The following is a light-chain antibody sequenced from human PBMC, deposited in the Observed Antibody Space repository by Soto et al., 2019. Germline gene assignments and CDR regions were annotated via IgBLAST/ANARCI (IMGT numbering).Light chain of an antibody. CDR1: SSDVGGYNY. Sequence: LTQPASVSWSPGQSITISCTGTSSDVGGYNYVSWYQQHPGKAPKLMIYEVSNRPSGVSDRFSGSRSGNTASLTISGLQAEDESDYYCISYTSSSTWVFGGGTKVTVL. CDR2: EVS. CDR3: ISYTSSSTWV. V-gene: IGLV2-14*01. J-gene: IGLJ3*02.